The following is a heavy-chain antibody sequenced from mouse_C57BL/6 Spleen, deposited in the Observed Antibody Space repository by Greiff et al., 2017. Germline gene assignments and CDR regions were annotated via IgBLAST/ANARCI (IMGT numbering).Heavy chain of an antibody. CDR3: ARSTADLLWLRRGSDYYAMDY. J-gene: IGHJ4*01. CDR2: IDPSDSYT. Sequence: QVQLQQPGAELVRPGTSVKLSCKASGYTFTSYWMHWVKQRPGQGLEWIGVIDPSDSYTNYNQKFKGKATLTVDTSSSTAYMQLSSLTSEDSAVYYCARSTADLLWLRRGSDYYAMDYWGQGTSVTVSS. CDR1: GYTFTSYW. D-gene: IGHD2-2*01. V-gene: IGHV1-59*01.